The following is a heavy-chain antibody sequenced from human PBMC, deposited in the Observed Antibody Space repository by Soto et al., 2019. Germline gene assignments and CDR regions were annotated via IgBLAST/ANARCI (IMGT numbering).Heavy chain of an antibody. V-gene: IGHV3-23*01. Sequence: EVQLLESGGGLVQPGGSLRLSCAASGFTFSSYAMSWVRQAPGKGLEWVSGISGSGGSTDYADSVKGRFTISRDNSKNTVYLQMNSLRAEDTAVYYCAKGAYPGNGWYYFDFWGQGTLVTVSS. CDR3: AKGAYPGNGWYYFDF. CDR1: GFTFSSYA. J-gene: IGHJ4*02. CDR2: ISGSGGST. D-gene: IGHD6-19*01.